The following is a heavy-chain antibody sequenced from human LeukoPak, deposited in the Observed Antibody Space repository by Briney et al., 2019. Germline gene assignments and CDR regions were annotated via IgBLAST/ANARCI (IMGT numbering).Heavy chain of an antibody. D-gene: IGHD4-17*01. V-gene: IGHV3-23*01. CDR1: GFTFSSYG. CDR2: ISGSGGST. Sequence: PGGSLRLSCAASGFTFSSYGMSWVRQAPGKGLEWVSAISGSGGSTYYADSVKGRFTISRDNSKNTLYLQMNSLRAEDTAVYYCAKFDTVTTLYYFDYWGQGTLVTVSS. CDR3: AKFDTVTTLYYFDY. J-gene: IGHJ4*02.